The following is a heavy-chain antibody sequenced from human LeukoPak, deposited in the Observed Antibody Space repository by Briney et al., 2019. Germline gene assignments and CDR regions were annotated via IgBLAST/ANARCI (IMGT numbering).Heavy chain of an antibody. J-gene: IGHJ6*02. CDR3: ARVREKVRVHERYYYYYGMDV. V-gene: IGHV3-11*01. CDR2: ISSSGSTI. Sequence: GGSLRLSCAASGFTFSDYYMSWIRQAPGKGLEWVSYISSSGSTIYYADSVKGRFTISRDNAKNSLYLQMNSLRAEDTAVYYCARVREKVRVHERYYYYYGMDVWGQGTTVTVSS. CDR1: GFTFSDYY. D-gene: IGHD3-10*01.